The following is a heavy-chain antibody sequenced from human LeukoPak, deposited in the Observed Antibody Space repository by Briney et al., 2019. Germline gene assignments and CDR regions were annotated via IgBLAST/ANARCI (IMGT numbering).Heavy chain of an antibody. Sequence: SETLSLTCTVSGVSTTSGSYYWSWIRQPAGKGLEWLGRIYTSGSTNYNPSLKSRVTMSVDTSKKQFSLKLSSVTAADTAVYYCARVRGSSGSYEYYHYMDVWGKGTTVTISS. CDR1: GVSTTSGSYY. J-gene: IGHJ6*03. D-gene: IGHD1-26*01. CDR2: IYTSGST. CDR3: ARVRGSSGSYEYYHYMDV. V-gene: IGHV4-61*02.